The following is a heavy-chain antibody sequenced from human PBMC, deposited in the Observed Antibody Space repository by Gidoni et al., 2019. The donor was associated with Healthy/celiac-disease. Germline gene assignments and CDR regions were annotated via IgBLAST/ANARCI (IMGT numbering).Heavy chain of an antibody. CDR2: ISGSGGST. V-gene: IGHV3-23*01. Sequence: GWVSAISGSGGSTYYADSVKGRFTISRDNSKNTLYLQMNSLRAEDTAVYYCAKKRGLWYYYGMDVWGQGTTVTVSS. D-gene: IGHD3-16*01. CDR3: AKKRGLWYYYGMDV. J-gene: IGHJ6*02.